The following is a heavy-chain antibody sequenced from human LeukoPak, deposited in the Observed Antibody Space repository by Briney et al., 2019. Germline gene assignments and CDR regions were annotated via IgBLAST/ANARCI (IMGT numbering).Heavy chain of an antibody. CDR2: INSDGSST. D-gene: IGHD3-3*01. CDR3: ARGEYYDFWSGRLGPDY. V-gene: IGHV3-74*01. Sequence: GGSLRLSCAASGFTFSSYWMHWVRRAPGKGLVWVSRINSDGSSTSYADSVKGRFTISRDNAKNTLYLQMNSLRAEDTAVYYCARGEYYDFWSGRLGPDYWGQGTLVTVSS. CDR1: GFTFSSYW. J-gene: IGHJ4*02.